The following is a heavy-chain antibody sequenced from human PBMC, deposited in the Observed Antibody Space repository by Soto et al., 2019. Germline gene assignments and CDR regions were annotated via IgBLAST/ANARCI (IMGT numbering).Heavy chain of an antibody. CDR3: ARDWEFGF. D-gene: IGHD3-10*01. V-gene: IGHV1-46*01. Sequence: QVQLVQSGAEVKKPGASVKVSCKASGYAFSGFYMHWVRQAPGQGLEWMGVINPSGDSTTYAQKFQGRLTMTKDTSRSTLYMELSSLRSEDTAVYYCARDWEFGFWGQGTLVTVSS. CDR2: INPSGDST. J-gene: IGHJ4*02. CDR1: GYAFSGFY.